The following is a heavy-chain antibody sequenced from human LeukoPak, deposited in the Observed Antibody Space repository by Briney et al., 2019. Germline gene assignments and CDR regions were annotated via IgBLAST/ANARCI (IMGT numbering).Heavy chain of an antibody. Sequence: SETLSLTCTVSGGSISSNNYYWGWIRQPPGKGLEWIGSIDYSGTTYYNPSLKSRVTISVDTSKNQFSLKLSSVTAADTAVYYCARTRRRAYYYDSSGYKSRPFFDYWGQGTLVTVSS. V-gene: IGHV4-39*01. CDR1: GGSISSNNYY. D-gene: IGHD3-22*01. J-gene: IGHJ4*02. CDR2: IDYSGTT. CDR3: ARTRRRAYYYDSSGYKSRPFFDY.